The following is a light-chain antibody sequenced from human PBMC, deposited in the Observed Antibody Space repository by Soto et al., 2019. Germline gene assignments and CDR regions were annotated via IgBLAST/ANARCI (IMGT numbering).Light chain of an antibody. CDR1: SSNIGSHP. V-gene: IGLV1-44*01. Sequence: QSALTQPPSASGTPGQRVSISCSGSSSNIGSHPVNWYQQLPGTAPKLPLYGDNQRPSGVPDRFSGSKSGTSASLAISGLQSEDEAHYYCASWDNSLNGLYVFGTGTKVTVL. J-gene: IGLJ1*01. CDR3: ASWDNSLNGLYV. CDR2: GDN.